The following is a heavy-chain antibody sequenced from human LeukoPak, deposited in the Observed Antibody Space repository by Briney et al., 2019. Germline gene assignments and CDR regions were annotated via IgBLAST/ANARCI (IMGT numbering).Heavy chain of an antibody. Sequence: GESLKISCQASGYSFTGSWIGWARQMPGKGLEWMAIINPGDSDTRYSPPFQGQVTFSADKSISTVYLQWGSLKASDTAMYYCARQPGAGWFDPWGQGTLVTVSS. CDR3: ARQPGAGWFDP. V-gene: IGHV5-51*01. J-gene: IGHJ5*02. CDR2: INPGDSDT. D-gene: IGHD3-10*01. CDR1: GYSFTGSW.